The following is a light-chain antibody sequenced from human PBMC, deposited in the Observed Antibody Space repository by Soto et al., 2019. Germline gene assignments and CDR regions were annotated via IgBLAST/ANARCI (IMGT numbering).Light chain of an antibody. CDR2: DVS. V-gene: IGLV2-14*01. CDR1: SSDVGSYNY. J-gene: IGLJ1*01. Sequence: QSVLTQPASVSGSPGQSITISCTGTSSDVGSYNYVSWYQQHPGKAPKVMIYDVSNRPSGVSYRFSGSKSGNTASLTISGLQAEDEADYYCSSYTTGSTYVFGTGTKLPAL. CDR3: SSYTTGSTYV.